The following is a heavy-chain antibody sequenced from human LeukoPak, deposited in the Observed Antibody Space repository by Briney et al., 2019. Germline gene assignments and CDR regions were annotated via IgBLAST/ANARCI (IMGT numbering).Heavy chain of an antibody. CDR3: ARKFNPFDY. CDR2: ISSSSSTI. Sequence: PGGSLRLSCAASGFTFSSYSMNWVRQAPGKGLEWVSYISSSSSTIYYADSVKGRFTISRDNAKNTLYLQMNSLRAEDTAVYYRARKFNPFDYWGQGTLVTVSS. J-gene: IGHJ4*02. CDR1: GFTFSSYS. D-gene: IGHD1-14*01. V-gene: IGHV3-48*01.